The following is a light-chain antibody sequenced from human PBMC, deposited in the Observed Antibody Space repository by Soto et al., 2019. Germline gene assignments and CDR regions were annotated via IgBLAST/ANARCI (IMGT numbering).Light chain of an antibody. CDR2: GES. Sequence: EIVLTQSPGTLSLSPGDRATLSRRASQSVNSNFLAWYQQKPGQAPRLLIYGESARLTGIPDRFSGSGSGTDFTLTISRLEPEDFAVYYCQHYGTSLPFGGGTKVDIK. CDR3: QHYGTSLP. CDR1: QSVNSNF. J-gene: IGKJ4*01. V-gene: IGKV3-20*01.